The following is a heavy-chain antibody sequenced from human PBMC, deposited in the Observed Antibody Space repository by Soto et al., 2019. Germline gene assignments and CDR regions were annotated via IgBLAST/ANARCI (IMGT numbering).Heavy chain of an antibody. D-gene: IGHD2-21*01. CDR1: GGSISSKSYY. CDR2: VHYSGST. V-gene: IGHV4-39*01. J-gene: IGHJ4*02. Sequence: QLQLLESGPGLVKPSETLSVTCTVSGGSISSKSYYWGWIRQPPGKGLEWIGSVHYSGSTYPNSSLKRRGTVSVDTSKNQFSLNLSSVTATDTAVYFCARLNSVTVWSIIPRFLYFDYWGQGALVTVSS. CDR3: ARLNSVTVWSIIPRFLYFDY.